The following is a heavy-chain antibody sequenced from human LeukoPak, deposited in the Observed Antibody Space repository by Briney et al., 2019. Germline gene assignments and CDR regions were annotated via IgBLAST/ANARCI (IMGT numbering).Heavy chain of an antibody. D-gene: IGHD1-1*01. CDR2: ITGDSNYM. CDR1: GFTFSSYS. CDR3: ARRQGYNYYDY. V-gene: IGHV3-21*01. Sequence: SGGSLRLSCAASGFTFSSYSMNWVRQAPGKGLEWVSSITGDSNYMYYGDSVKGRFTISRDNTKNSLFLQVNSLRAEDTAVYYCARRQGYNYYDYWGQGMLVTVSS. J-gene: IGHJ4*02.